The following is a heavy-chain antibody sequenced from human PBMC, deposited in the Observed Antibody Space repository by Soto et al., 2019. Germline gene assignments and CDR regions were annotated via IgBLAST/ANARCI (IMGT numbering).Heavy chain of an antibody. CDR2: IIPVTETP. D-gene: IGHD3-10*01. J-gene: IGHJ5*02. CDR1: GGTFISHA. V-gene: IGHV1-69*06. Sequence: QVQLVQSGAEVKKPGSSVRVSCKVSGGTFISHAINWLRQAPGQGLEWMGVIIPVTETPNNAEKFQGRVTITADKATTIVYMELSSLPFDDTAVYLCARGNKGPGHYGPGSQGWYGPWGQGTLVTVSS. CDR3: ARGNKGPGHYGPGSQGWYGP.